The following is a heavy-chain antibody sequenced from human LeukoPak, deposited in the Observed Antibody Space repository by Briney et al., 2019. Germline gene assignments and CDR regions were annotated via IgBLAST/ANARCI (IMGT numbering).Heavy chain of an antibody. CDR1: GFIFSDYY. Sequence: PGGSLRLSCVASGFIFSDYYMAWIRQSPGEGLGWGSYISGSGSTISYADSVKGRFTISRDNAKNSLYLQMNSLRPEDTAMYYCARDWNQLLYNWYDSWGQGTLVTVSS. CDR3: ARDWNQLLYNWYDS. J-gene: IGHJ5*01. D-gene: IGHD2-21*01. CDR2: ISGSGSTI. V-gene: IGHV3-11*01.